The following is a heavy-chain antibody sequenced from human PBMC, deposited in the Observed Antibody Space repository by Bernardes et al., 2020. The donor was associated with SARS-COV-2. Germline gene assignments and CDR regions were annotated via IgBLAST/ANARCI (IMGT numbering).Heavy chain of an antibody. D-gene: IGHD1-26*01. CDR3: ARDFPGYSGSYYDYHYGMDV. CDR1: GFTLSTYT. CDR2: ISSVSTNI. V-gene: IGHV3-48*01. J-gene: IGHJ6*02. Sequence: GGSLRLSCEASGFTLSTYTMNWVRQAPGKGIEWVSYISSVSTNINHADSVKGRFTISRDNDKNSLYLQMSSLRAEDTAIYYCARDFPGYSGSYYDYHYGMDVWSQGATVTVSS.